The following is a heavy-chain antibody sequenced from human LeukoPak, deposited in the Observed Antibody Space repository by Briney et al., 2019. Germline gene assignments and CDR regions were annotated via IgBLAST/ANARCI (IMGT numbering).Heavy chain of an antibody. CDR1: GFTFSSYS. J-gene: IGHJ5*02. D-gene: IGHD3-22*01. V-gene: IGHV3-21*01. CDR2: ISSSSSYI. CDR3: ARAPYDSSGYYYGVGFDP. Sequence: GGSLRLSCAASGFTFSSYSMNWVRQAPGKGLEWVSSISSSSSYIYYADSVKGRFTISRDNAKNSLYLQMNSLRAEDTAVYYRARAPYDSSGYYYGVGFDPWGQGTLVTVSS.